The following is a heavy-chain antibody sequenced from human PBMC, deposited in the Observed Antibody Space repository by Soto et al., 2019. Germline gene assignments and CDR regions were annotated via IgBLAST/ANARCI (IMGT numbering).Heavy chain of an antibody. CDR2: IIPMLTVT. J-gene: IGHJ3*02. CDR1: GGTFNTYT. V-gene: IGHV1-69*02. Sequence: QVHLVQSGAEVKTPGSSVKVSCKAAGGTFNTYTLIWVRQAPGHGLEWMGRIIPMLTVTNSAQKFQGRVTITADKSPGTAFMELTSLRSDDTAIYYCSIGSWSAETFDIWGQGTMVTVSS. D-gene: IGHD2-2*01. CDR3: SIGSWSAETFDI.